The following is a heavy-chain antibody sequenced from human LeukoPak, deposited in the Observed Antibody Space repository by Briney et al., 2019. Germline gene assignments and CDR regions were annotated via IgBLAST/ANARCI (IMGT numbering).Heavy chain of an antibody. CDR3: AREMYAGWYFAFDI. CDR2: ISNSGDYI. D-gene: IGHD6-19*01. J-gene: IGHJ3*02. Sequence: GGSLRLSCAASGFTFSSYTMNWVRQGPGKGLEWVASISNSGDYISYADSLKGRFTISRDNAKNSLFLQMSSLRAEDTAVYYCAREMYAGWYFAFDIWGQGTMVTVSS. CDR1: GFTFSSYT. V-gene: IGHV3-21*01.